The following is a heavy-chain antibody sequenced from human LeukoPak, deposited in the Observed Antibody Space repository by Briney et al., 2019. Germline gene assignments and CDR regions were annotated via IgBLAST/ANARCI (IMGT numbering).Heavy chain of an antibody. V-gene: IGHV1-18*01. Sequence: ASVKVSCKASGYTFTSYGISWVRQAPGQGLAWMGLISAYNGNTNYAQKLQGRVTMTTDTSTSTAYMELRSLRSDDTAVYYCARDVGSGYDPSLIFDYWGQGTLVTVSS. CDR3: ARDVGSGYDPSLIFDY. J-gene: IGHJ4*02. D-gene: IGHD5-12*01. CDR2: ISAYNGNT. CDR1: GYTFTSYG.